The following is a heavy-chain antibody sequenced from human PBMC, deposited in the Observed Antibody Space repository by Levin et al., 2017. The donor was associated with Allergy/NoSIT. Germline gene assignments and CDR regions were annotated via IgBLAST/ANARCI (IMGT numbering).Heavy chain of an antibody. CDR3: AKDRLAVAGIFDY. D-gene: IGHD6-19*01. CDR1: GFTFSSYA. V-gene: IGHV3-23*01. CDR2: ISGSGGST. Sequence: ETLSLTCAASGFTFSSYAMSWVRQAPGKGLEWVSAISGSGGSTYYADSVKGRFTISRDNSKNTLYLQMNSLRAEDTAVYYCAKDRLAVAGIFDYWGQGTLVTVSS. J-gene: IGHJ4*02.